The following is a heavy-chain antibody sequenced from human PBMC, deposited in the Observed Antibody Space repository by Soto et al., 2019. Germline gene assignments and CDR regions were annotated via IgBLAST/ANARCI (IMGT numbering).Heavy chain of an antibody. CDR2: IYYSGST. CDR3: ARVLAARRSVFDI. V-gene: IGHV4-59*01. J-gene: IGHJ3*02. D-gene: IGHD6-6*01. Sequence: KPSENLALTCTVSGDSISSDYWSWIRQPPGKGLEWIGYIYYSGSTNYNPSLKSRVTISVDTSKNQFSLKLSSVTAADTAVYYCARVLAARRSVFDIWGQGTMVIVSS. CDR1: GDSISSDY.